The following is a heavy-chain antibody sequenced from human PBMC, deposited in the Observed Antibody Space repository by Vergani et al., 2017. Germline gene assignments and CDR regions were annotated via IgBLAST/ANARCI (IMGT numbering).Heavy chain of an antibody. CDR3: ARARVVPVPGVYFDY. CDR1: GESFSSFY. J-gene: IGHJ4*02. D-gene: IGHD2-2*01. V-gene: IGHV4-59*01. Sequence: QVQLQQWGAGVVKPSGTLSLTCAVFGESFSSFYWSWIRQPPGKGLEWIGYIYYSGSTNYNPSLKSRVTISVDTSKNQFSLKLSSVTAADTAVYYCARARVVPVPGVYFDYWGQGTLVTVSS. CDR2: IYYSGST.